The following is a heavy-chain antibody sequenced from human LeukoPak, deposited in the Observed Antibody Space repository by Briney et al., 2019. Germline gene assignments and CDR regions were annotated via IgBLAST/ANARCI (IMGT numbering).Heavy chain of an antibody. CDR2: IYTSGST. V-gene: IGHV4-61*02. CDR3: ARVGSPVGATKGAVAFDI. CDR1: GGSISSGSYY. Sequence: SETLSLTCTVSGGSISSGSYYWSWIRQPARKGLEWIRRIYTSGSTNYNPSLKSRVTISVDTSKNQFSLKLSSVTAADTAVYYCARVGSPVGATKGAVAFDIWGQGTMVTVSS. D-gene: IGHD1-26*01. J-gene: IGHJ3*02.